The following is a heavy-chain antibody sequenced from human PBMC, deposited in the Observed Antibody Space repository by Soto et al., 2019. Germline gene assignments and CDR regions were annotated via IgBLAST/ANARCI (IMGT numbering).Heavy chain of an antibody. CDR3: ARGRVVAATQGAFDI. J-gene: IGHJ3*02. Sequence: SETLSLTCTVSGGSISSYYWSWIRQPPGKGLEWIGYIYYSGSTNYNPSLKSRVTISVDTSKNQFSLKLGSVTAADTAVYYCARGRVVAATQGAFDIWGQGTMVTVSS. V-gene: IGHV4-59*01. CDR2: IYYSGST. D-gene: IGHD2-15*01. CDR1: GGSISSYY.